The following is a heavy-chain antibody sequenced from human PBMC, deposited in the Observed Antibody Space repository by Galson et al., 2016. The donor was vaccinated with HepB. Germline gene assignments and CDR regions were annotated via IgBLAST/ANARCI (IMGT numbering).Heavy chain of an antibody. V-gene: IGHV3-23*01. Sequence: SLRLSCAASGFTFSSYAMSWVRQAPGKGLEWVSAISGSGRSTYYADSVKGRFTISRDNSKNTLYLQMNSLRAEDTAVYYCAKEAGDYYDSSGYYSGADYWGQGTLVTVSA. CDR3: AKEAGDYYDSSGYYSGADY. J-gene: IGHJ4*02. CDR1: GFTFSSYA. CDR2: ISGSGRST. D-gene: IGHD3-22*01.